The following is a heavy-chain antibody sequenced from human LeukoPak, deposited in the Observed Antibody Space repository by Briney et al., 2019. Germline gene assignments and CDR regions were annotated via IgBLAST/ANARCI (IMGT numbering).Heavy chain of an antibody. CDR2: INLDGSER. CDR3: GRVIAGAIDY. Sequence: GGSLRLSCAASGFTFSGHSMTWVRQAPGKGMEWVAKINLDGSERFYVEFVKGRFTISRDNADNSMYLQMNSLRAEDTAVYYCGRVIAGAIDYWGQGTLVTVSS. CDR1: GFTFSGHS. V-gene: IGHV3-7*01. D-gene: IGHD6-13*01. J-gene: IGHJ4*02.